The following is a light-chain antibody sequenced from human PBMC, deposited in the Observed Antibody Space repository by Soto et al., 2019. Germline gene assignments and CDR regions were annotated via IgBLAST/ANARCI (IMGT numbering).Light chain of an antibody. J-gene: IGKJ1*01. CDR1: QTISTS. Sequence: DIQMTQSPSSLSASVGDRVTITCRASQTISTSLNWYQQKPGKAPALLIYAASSLQVAVPSRFSGRGSGTDFTLAISSLQPEDFATYYCQQTYTAPPWTFGQGTKVEI. CDR3: QQTYTAPPWT. V-gene: IGKV1-39*01. CDR2: AAS.